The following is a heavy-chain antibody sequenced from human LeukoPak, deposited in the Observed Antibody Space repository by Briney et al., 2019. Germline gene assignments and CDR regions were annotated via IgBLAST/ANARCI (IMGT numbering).Heavy chain of an antibody. D-gene: IGHD2-15*01. CDR2: ITGIGGDA. CDR1: GFTFINYA. CDR3: AKGLKGCSGSSCYYFFDF. J-gene: IGHJ4*02. Sequence: LPGGALRLSCAASGFTFINYAMNWLRQAPGNGLEWVSSITGIGGDAYYADSVKGRFTISRDNSKNTLDLQMNRLRAEDTAVYYCAKGLKGCSGSSCYYFFDFWGQGALITVSS. V-gene: IGHV3-23*01.